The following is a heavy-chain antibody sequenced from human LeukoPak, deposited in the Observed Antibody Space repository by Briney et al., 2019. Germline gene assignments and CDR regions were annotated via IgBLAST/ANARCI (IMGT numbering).Heavy chain of an antibody. V-gene: IGHV4-4*02. D-gene: IGHD3-22*01. Sequence: SETLSLTCTVSGGSISSSNWWSWVRQPPGKGLEWIGEIYHSGSTNYNPSLKSRVTISVDKSKNQFSLKLSSVTAADTAVYYCARTTYYYDSKPFDYWGRGTLVTVS. CDR1: GGSISSSNW. CDR3: ARTTYYYDSKPFDY. CDR2: IYHSGST. J-gene: IGHJ4*02.